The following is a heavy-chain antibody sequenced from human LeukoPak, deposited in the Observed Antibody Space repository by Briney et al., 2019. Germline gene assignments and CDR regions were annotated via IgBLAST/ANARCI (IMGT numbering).Heavy chain of an antibody. V-gene: IGHV4-4*02. CDR2: IYHSGST. Sequence: PSETLSLTCAVSGGSISSSNWWSWVRQPPGQGLEWIGEIYHSGSTNYNPSLKSRVTISVDKSKNQFSLKLSSVTAADTAVYYCARDPSGSFFNWFDPWGQGTLVTVSS. CDR1: GGSISSSNW. CDR3: ARDPSGSFFNWFDP. J-gene: IGHJ5*02. D-gene: IGHD1-26*01.